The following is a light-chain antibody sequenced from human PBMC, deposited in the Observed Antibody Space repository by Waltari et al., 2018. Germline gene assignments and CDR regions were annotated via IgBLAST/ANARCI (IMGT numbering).Light chain of an antibody. V-gene: IGKV3-15*01. J-gene: IGKJ1*01. CDR1: QSISSN. Sequence: EVVLTPPPVTLSVYPGARVIPSCRASQSISSNLAWYQQKPGQAPRLLMFGAYARAAGIPARFSGSESGTEFTLTISSLQSEDFAVYYCQQYNSWPRTFGQGTKVEIK. CDR2: GAY. CDR3: QQYNSWPRT.